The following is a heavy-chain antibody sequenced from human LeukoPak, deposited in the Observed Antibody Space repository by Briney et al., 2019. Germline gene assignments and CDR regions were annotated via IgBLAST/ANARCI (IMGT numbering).Heavy chain of an antibody. V-gene: IGHV3-33*06. CDR3: AKNAAYYYGSGLYSGY. CDR1: GFTFSSYG. J-gene: IGHJ4*02. CDR2: IWDDGANR. Sequence: QLRRSPRLSCAASGFTFSSYGMHWVRQAPGKGLEWVAVIWDDGANRYYAGSVRSQGPIHRDNSKNTLYLQMNSLRAEDTAVYYCAKNAAYYYGSGLYSGYWGQGT. D-gene: IGHD3-10*01.